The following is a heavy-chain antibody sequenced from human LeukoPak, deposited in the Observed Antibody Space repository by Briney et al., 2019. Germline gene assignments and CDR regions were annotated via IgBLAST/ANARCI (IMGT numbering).Heavy chain of an antibody. CDR2: IYYSGST. Sequence: SETLSLTCTVSGGSISSSSYYWSWIRQPPGKGLEWIGYIYYSGSTNYNPSLKSRVTISVDTSKNQFSLKLSSVTAADTAVYYCARDVDDYVWGSYRPYGMDVWGQGTTVTVSS. CDR3: ARDVDDYVWGSYRPYGMDV. J-gene: IGHJ6*02. D-gene: IGHD3-16*02. CDR1: GGSISSSSYY. V-gene: IGHV4-61*01.